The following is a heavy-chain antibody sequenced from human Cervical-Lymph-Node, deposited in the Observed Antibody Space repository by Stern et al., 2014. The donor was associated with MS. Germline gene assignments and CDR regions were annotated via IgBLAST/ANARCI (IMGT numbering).Heavy chain of an antibody. J-gene: IGHJ4*02. V-gene: IGHV5-51*03. CDR2: IFPCYSAA. D-gene: IGHD4-17*01. CDR1: GYSFSSYC. CDR3: ARMMNDYGIDY. Sequence: VQLVQSGAEVKKPGESLKISCKGSGYSFSSYCVAWGRQMPGQGLEWMGIIFPCYSAATYGPSFQGQVTISADKSISTASLQWNSLKASDTAMYYCARMMNDYGIDYWGQGTLVTVST.